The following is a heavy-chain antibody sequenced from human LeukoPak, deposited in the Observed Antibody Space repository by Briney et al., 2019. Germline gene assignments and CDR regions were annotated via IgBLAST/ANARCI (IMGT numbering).Heavy chain of an antibody. J-gene: IGHJ6*03. D-gene: IGHD6-6*01. V-gene: IGHV5-51*01. CDR3: GRRFREITARPSTSSYSSSLDV. CDR2: IYPGDSDT. Sequence: GESLKISWKGSGYSFTSYWIGLVPQMPGKGLEWVWIIYPGDSDTRYSPSFQGQVTISADKSISTAYLQWRSLKASDSATYYCGRRFREITARPSTSSYSSSLDVSGKGTPVTVSS. CDR1: GYSFTSYW.